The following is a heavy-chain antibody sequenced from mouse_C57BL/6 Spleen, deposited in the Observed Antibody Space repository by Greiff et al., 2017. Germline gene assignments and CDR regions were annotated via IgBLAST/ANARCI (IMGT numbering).Heavy chain of an antibody. CDR1: GYTFTSYW. J-gene: IGHJ2*01. Sequence: QVQLQQPGAELVRPGSSVKLSCKASGYTFTSYWMDWVKQRPGQGLEWIGNIYPSDSETHYNQKFKDKATLTVDKSSSTAYMQLSSLTSEDSAVYYCARSPFYDYDGKVYFDYWGQGTTLTVSS. CDR2: IYPSDSET. V-gene: IGHV1-61*01. D-gene: IGHD2-4*01. CDR3: ARSPFYDYDGKVYFDY.